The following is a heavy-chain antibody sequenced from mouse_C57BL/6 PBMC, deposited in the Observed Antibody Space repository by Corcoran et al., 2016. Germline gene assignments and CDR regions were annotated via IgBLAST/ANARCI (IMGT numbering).Heavy chain of an antibody. CDR3: ARSLTGRYAMDY. CDR1: GYTFTDYY. V-gene: IGHV1-26*01. D-gene: IGHD4-1*01. J-gene: IGHJ4*01. CDR2: INPNNGGT. Sequence: EVQLQQSGPELVKPGASVKISCKASGYTFTDYYMNWVKQSHGKSLEWIGDINPNNGGTSYNQKFKGKATLTVDKYSSTAYMELRSLTSEDSAVYYCARSLTGRYAMDYGGQGTSVTVSS.